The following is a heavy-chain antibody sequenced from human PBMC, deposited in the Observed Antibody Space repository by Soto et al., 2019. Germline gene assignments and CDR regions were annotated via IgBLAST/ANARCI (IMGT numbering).Heavy chain of an antibody. J-gene: IGHJ4*02. CDR1: GYSISLGYY. D-gene: IGHD2-15*01. V-gene: IGHV4-38-2*01. Sequence: PSETLSLTCAVSGYSISLGYYWGWIRQPPGKGLEWIGSIYHSGSTYYNPSLKSRVTISLDTSKNHFSLELTSVTAADTAVYYCARVKLAGCGGFDYWGQGTLVTVSS. CDR2: IYHSGST. CDR3: ARVKLAGCGGFDY.